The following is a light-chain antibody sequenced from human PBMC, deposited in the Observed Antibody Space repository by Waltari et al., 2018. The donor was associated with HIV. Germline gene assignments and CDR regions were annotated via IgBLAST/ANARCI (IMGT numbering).Light chain of an antibody. J-gene: IGKJ2*01. CDR1: QSISSW. V-gene: IGKV1-5*03. CDR2: KAS. CDR3: QQYHSYPYT. Sequence: DIQMTQSPSTLSASVGDRATITCRARQSISSWLAWYQHKPGKAPNLLIYKASSLESGVPSRFSGSGSGTEFTLTISSLQPDDFATYYCQQYHSYPYTFGQGTKLEIK.